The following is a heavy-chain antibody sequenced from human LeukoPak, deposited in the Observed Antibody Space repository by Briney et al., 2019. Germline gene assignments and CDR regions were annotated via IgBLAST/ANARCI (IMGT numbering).Heavy chain of an antibody. CDR2: IIPIFGTA. J-gene: IGHJ4*02. Sequence: SVKVSCKASGGTFSSYAISWVRQAPGKGLEWMGGIIPIFGTANYAQKFQGRVTITADESTSTAYMELSSLRSEDTAVYYCARSPHMITFGGVMRNYQYYFDYWGQGTLVTVSS. CDR3: ARSPHMITFGGVMRNYQYYFDY. V-gene: IGHV1-69*13. CDR1: GGTFSSYA. D-gene: IGHD3-16*01.